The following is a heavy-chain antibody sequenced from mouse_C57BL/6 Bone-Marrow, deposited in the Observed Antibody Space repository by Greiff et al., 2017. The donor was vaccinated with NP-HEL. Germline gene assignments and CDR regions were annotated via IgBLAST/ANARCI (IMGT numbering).Heavy chain of an antibody. CDR3: ALYYYGSSY. CDR1: GYTFTSYW. Sequence: VQLKQPGAELVKPGASVKLSCKASGYTFTSYWMHWVKQRPGQGLEWIGMIHPNSGSTNYNEKFKSKATLTVDKSSSTAYMQLSSLTSEDSAVYYCALYYYGSSYWGQGTTLTVSS. CDR2: IHPNSGST. V-gene: IGHV1-64*01. J-gene: IGHJ2*01. D-gene: IGHD1-1*01.